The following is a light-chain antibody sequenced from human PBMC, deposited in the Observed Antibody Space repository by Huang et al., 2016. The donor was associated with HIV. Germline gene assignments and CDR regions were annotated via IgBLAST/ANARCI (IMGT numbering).Light chain of an antibody. J-gene: IGKJ1*01. Sequence: EIVMTQSPATLSVSPGERATLSCRASQNVSSNLACYQQKPGHAPRLLIYGASTRAPGIPARFSGSGSGTEFTLTISSLQSEDFAVYYCQQYNNWPLFGQGTKVEI. CDR2: GAS. CDR3: QQYNNWPL. CDR1: QNVSSN. V-gene: IGKV3-15*01.